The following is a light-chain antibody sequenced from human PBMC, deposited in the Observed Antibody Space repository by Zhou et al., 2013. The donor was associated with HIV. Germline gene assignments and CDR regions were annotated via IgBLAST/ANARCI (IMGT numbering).Light chain of an antibody. CDR2: AAS. Sequence: DIQMTQSPSSLSASVGDRVTITCQASQDISNYLNWYQQKPGKAPNLLIYAASTLQTGVPSRFSGSGSGTDFTLTISSLQPEDFATYYCQQSYSTPFTFGPGTKVDIK. J-gene: IGKJ3*01. CDR3: QQSYSTPFT. V-gene: IGKV1-39*01. CDR1: QDISNY.